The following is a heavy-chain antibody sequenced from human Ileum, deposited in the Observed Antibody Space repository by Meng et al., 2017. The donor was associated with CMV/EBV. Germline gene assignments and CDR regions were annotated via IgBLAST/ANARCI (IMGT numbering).Heavy chain of an antibody. CDR3: ARVIQSSGVIISPLDY. CDR2: VNADNGDT. D-gene: IGHD3-3*01. Sequence: ASVKVSCKAYGYTFSNYGMSWVRQAPGQGLEWLGWVNADNGDTYYAEKMQDRVAMTADTSTSTAYMELRSLRSDDSAVYYCARVIQSSGVIISPLDYWGQGTKVTVSS. CDR1: GYTFSNYG. V-gene: IGHV1-18*01. J-gene: IGHJ4*02.